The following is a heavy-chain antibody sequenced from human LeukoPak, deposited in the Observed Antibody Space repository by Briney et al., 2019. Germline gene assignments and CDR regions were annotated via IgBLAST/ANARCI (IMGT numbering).Heavy chain of an antibody. CDR1: GFTVSSNY. Sequence: GGSLRLSCAASGFTVSSNYMSWVRQAPGKGLEWVSVIYSGGSTYYADSVKGRFTISRDNSKDTLYLQMNSLRAEDTAVYYCARMQEWIQLWGVYMDVWGKGTTVTISS. J-gene: IGHJ6*03. D-gene: IGHD5-18*01. CDR3: ARMQEWIQLWGVYMDV. V-gene: IGHV3-66*01. CDR2: IYSGGST.